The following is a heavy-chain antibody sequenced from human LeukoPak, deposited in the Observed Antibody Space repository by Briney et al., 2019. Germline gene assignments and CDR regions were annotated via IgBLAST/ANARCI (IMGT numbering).Heavy chain of an antibody. D-gene: IGHD3-9*01. CDR3: ARGSRYFDWLDFYGMDV. Sequence: SETLSLTCTVSGGSISSSSYYWGWIRQPPGKGLEWIGSIYYSGSTYYNPSLKSRVTISVDTSKNQFSLKLSSVTAADTAVYYCARGSRYFDWLDFYGMDVWGQGTTVTVSS. J-gene: IGHJ6*02. V-gene: IGHV4-39*07. CDR1: GGSISSSSYY. CDR2: IYYSGST.